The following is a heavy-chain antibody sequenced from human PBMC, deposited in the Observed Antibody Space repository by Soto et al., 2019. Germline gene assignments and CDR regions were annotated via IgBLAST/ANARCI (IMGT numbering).Heavy chain of an antibody. CDR2: INPSGGST. D-gene: IGHD3-16*02. V-gene: IGHV1-46*03. CDR3: ARAPNYDYIWGSYRYTENNWFDP. J-gene: IGHJ5*02. Sequence: ASVKVSCKASGYTFTSYYMHWVRQAPGQGLEWMGIINPSGGSTSYAQKFQGRVTMTRDTSTSTVYMELSSLRSEDTAVYYCARAPNYDYIWGSYRYTENNWFDPWGQGTLVTV. CDR1: GYTFTSYY.